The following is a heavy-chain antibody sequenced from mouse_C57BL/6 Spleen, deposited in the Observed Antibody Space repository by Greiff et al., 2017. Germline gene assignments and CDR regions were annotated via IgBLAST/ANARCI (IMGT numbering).Heavy chain of an antibody. V-gene: IGHV1-72*01. CDR1: GYTFTSYW. J-gene: IGHJ2*01. D-gene: IGHD1-1*01. CDR3: ARGIRDYYGSSSYYFDY. CDR2: IEPNSGGT. Sequence: QVQLQQPGAELVKPGASVKLSCKASGYTFTSYWMHWVKQRPGRGLEWIGRIEPNSGGTKYNEKLKSKATLTVDKPSSTAYMQLSSLTSEDSAVYYCARGIRDYYGSSSYYFDYWGQGTTLTVSS.